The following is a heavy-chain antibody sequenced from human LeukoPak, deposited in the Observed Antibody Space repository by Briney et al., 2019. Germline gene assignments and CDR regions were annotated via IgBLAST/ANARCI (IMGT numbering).Heavy chain of an antibody. CDR3: ARGGSGWFYNSLDP. CDR1: GYSFTAYY. D-gene: IGHD6-19*01. CDR2: IKPSSGAA. V-gene: IGHV1-2*02. J-gene: IGHJ5*02. Sequence: ASVKVSCKASGYSFTAYYIFWVQQAPGQGLEWMGWIKPSSGAAKSAQKFQDRVTMTRDSSISTVYMEVTRLRSDDTAVYYCARGGSGWFYNSLDPWGQGTLVTVSS.